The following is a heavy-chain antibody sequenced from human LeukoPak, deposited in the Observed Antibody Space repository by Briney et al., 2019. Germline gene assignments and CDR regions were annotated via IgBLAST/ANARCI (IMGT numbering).Heavy chain of an antibody. CDR3: ARGRFELPL. Sequence: SETLSLTCTIYTGSISNYYWRWNRQPPGKGLESIGYIYYSEGTNYNPSFKSRVTISIDTSRMRFSLTLNSVTAADTAVYYRARGRFELPLWGQGTLVTVSS. CDR1: TGSISNYY. J-gene: IGHJ4*02. V-gene: IGHV4-59*01. CDR2: IYYSEGT. D-gene: IGHD2-15*01.